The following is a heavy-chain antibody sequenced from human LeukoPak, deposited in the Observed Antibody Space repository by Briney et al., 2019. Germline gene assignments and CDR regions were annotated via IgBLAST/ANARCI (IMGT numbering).Heavy chain of an antibody. CDR3: ARGPGYCSGGSCYSFWFDP. CDR2: IIPIFGTA. CDR1: GGTFSSYA. V-gene: IGHV1-69*13. J-gene: IGHJ5*02. Sequence: ASVKVSCKASGGTFSSYAISWVRQAPGQGLEWMGGIIPIFGTANYAQKFQGRVTITADESTSTAYMELSSLRSEDTAVYYCARGPGYCSGGSCYSFWFDPWGQGALVTVSS. D-gene: IGHD2-15*01.